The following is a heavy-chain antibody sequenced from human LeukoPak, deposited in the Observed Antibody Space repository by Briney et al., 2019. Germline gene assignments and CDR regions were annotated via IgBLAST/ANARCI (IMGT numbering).Heavy chain of an antibody. CDR1: GVSISSFY. CDR2: IYTSGST. V-gene: IGHV4-4*07. CDR3: ARGGIFGVVITPYYFDY. Sequence: SETLSLTRTVSGVSISSFYWNWIRQPAGKGLEWIGRIYTSGSTIYNPSLKSRVTMSVDTSKNQFSLKLSSVTAAETAVYYCARGGIFGVVITPYYFDYWGQGTLVTVSS. J-gene: IGHJ4*02. D-gene: IGHD3-3*01.